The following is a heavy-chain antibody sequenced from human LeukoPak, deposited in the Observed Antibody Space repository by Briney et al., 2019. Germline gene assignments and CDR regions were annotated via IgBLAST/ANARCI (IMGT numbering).Heavy chain of an antibody. CDR2: IYWDDDR. V-gene: IGHV2-5*02. Sequence: KESGPTLVNPTQTLTLTCTSSGFSLNTRGVGVGWIRQPPGRALEWLALIYWDDDRRYSPSLKSRLTITKDTSKNQVVLTMTNMDPVDTATYFCAHRKNYYDSSVFDNWGQGTLVTVSS. CDR3: AHRKNYYDSSVFDN. CDR1: GFSLNTRGVG. D-gene: IGHD3-22*01. J-gene: IGHJ4*02.